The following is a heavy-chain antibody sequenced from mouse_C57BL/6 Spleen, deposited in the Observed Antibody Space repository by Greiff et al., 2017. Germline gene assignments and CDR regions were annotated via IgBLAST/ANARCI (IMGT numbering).Heavy chain of an antibody. J-gene: IGHJ2*01. Sequence: EVNVVESGGGLVKPGGSLKLSCAASGFTFSDYGMHWVRQAPEKGLEWVAYISSGSSTIYYADTVKGRFTLSRDNAKNTPFLQMTSLRAEDTAMYYCARHFDYWGQGTTLTVSS. V-gene: IGHV5-17*01. CDR3: ARHFDY. CDR2: ISSGSSTI. CDR1: GFTFSDYG.